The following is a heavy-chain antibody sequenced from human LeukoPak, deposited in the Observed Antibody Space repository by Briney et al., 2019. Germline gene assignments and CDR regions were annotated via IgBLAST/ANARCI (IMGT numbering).Heavy chain of an antibody. CDR2: IWYDGSNK. J-gene: IGHJ4*02. V-gene: IGHV3-33*08. CDR3: ARAQLEQLWLLFDY. CDR1: GFTFSTYA. D-gene: IGHD5-18*01. Sequence: GGSLRLSCAASGFTFSTYAMHWVRQAPGKGLEWVAVIWYDGSNKYYAVSVKGRFTISRDNSKNTLFLQMNSLRAEDTAVYYCARAQLEQLWLLFDYWGQGTLVTASS.